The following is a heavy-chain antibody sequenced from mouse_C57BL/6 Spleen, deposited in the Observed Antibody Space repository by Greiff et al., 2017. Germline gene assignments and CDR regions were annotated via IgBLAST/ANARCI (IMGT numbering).Heavy chain of an antibody. Sequence: VQLQQPGAELVRPGSSVKLSCKASGYTFTSYWMDWVKQRPGQGLEWIGNIYPSDSETHYNQKFKDKATLTVDKSSSTAYMQLSSLTSEDSAVYYCARSNGYYGGVYYAMDYWGQGTSVTVSS. CDR3: ARSNGYYGGVYYAMDY. V-gene: IGHV1-61*01. J-gene: IGHJ4*01. CDR1: GYTFTSYW. CDR2: IYPSDSET. D-gene: IGHD2-3*01.